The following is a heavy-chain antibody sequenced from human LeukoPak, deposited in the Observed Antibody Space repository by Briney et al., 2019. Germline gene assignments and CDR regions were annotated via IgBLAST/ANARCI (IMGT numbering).Heavy chain of an antibody. CDR3: ARVDYGDPPDY. D-gene: IGHD4-17*01. CDR2: INAGNGNT. V-gene: IGHV1-3*01. J-gene: IGHJ4*02. CDR1: GYTFTSYA. Sequence: ASVKVSCKASGYTFTSYAMHWVRQAPGQRLEWMGWINAGNGNTKYSQRFQGRVTITRDTSTSTAYMELRSLRSDDTAVYYCARVDYGDPPDYWGQGTLVTVSS.